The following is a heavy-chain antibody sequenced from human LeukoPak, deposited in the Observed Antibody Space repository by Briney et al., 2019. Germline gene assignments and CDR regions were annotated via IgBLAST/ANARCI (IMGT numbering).Heavy chain of an antibody. V-gene: IGHV4-38-2*02. CDR1: GYSISSGYY. CDR3: ARYAGHDYFDY. Sequence: SETLSLTCTVSGYSISSGYYWGWIRQPPGKGLEWIGRIYTSGSTNYNPSLKSRVTISVDTSKNQFSLKLSSVTAADTAVYYCARYAGHDYFDYWGQGTLVTVSS. CDR2: IYTSGST. J-gene: IGHJ4*02.